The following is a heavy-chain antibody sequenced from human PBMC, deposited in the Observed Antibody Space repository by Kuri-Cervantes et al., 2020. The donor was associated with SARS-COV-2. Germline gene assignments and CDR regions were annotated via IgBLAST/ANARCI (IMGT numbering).Heavy chain of an antibody. CDR1: GGTFSSYA. D-gene: IGHD6-13*01. CDR3: TRGFLSSSSWTYYYYYYMDV. J-gene: IGHJ6*03. V-gene: IGHV1-69*05. CDR2: IIPIFGTA. Sequence: SVKVSCKASGGTFSSYAISWVRQAPGQGLKWMGGIIPIFGTANYAQKFQGRVTITTDESTSTAYMELSSLRSEDTAVYYCTRGFLSSSSWTYYYYYYMDVWGKGTTVTVSS.